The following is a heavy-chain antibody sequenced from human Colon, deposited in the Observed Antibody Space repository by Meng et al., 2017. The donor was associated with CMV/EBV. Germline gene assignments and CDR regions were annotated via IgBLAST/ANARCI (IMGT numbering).Heavy chain of an antibody. Sequence: QVQLGTSGAEVKKPGASVKVSCKTSGYTFTDYYIHWVRQAPGQGLEWMGWINSISGDTNYAQKFQGRVTMTRDTSITTAYMELNSLKSDDTAVYYCGRDRHLDPWGQGTLVTVSS. V-gene: IGHV1-2*02. D-gene: IGHD3-3*02. CDR1: GYTFTDYY. J-gene: IGHJ5*02. CDR3: GRDRHLDP. CDR2: INSISGDT.